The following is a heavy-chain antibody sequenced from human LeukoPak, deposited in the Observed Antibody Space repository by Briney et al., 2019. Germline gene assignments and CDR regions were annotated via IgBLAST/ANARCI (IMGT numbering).Heavy chain of an antibody. CDR1: GGSISTYY. CDR2: IYTGGST. V-gene: IGHV4-4*07. CDR3: ARDVGGYNYGYSLDY. J-gene: IGHJ4*02. D-gene: IGHD5-18*01. Sequence: SETLSLTCTVSGGSISTYYCSWIRQPAGKGLEWIGRIYTGGSTSYNSSLKSRVTMSVDTSKNQFSLKLSSVTAADTAVYYCARDVGGYNYGYSLDYWGQGTLVSVSS.